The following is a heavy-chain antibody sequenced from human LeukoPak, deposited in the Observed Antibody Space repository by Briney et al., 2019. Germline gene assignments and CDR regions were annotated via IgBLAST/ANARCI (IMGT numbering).Heavy chain of an antibody. Sequence: GGSLRVSCAASGFTFSSYWMNWARQAPGKGLEWVASINHNGNVNYYVDSVKGRFTISRDNAKNSLYLQMSNLRAEDTAVYFCARGGGLDVWGQGATVTVSS. D-gene: IGHD3-16*01. V-gene: IGHV3-7*03. CDR2: INHNGNVN. CDR1: GFTFSSYW. CDR3: ARGGGLDV. J-gene: IGHJ6*02.